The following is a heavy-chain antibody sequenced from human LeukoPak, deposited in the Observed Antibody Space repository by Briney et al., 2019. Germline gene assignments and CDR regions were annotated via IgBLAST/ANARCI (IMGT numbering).Heavy chain of an antibody. CDR3: ARGDTYNWFDP. CDR1: VFTFSSYQ. CDR2: ISSTGSTI. Sequence: GGSLRLSCVASVFTFSSYQMNWVRQAPGKGLEWVSYISSTGSTIYYADSVKGRFTISRDNAKNSLYLQMNSLRAEDTAVYYCARGDTYNWFDPWGQGTLVTVPS. V-gene: IGHV3-48*03. J-gene: IGHJ5*02.